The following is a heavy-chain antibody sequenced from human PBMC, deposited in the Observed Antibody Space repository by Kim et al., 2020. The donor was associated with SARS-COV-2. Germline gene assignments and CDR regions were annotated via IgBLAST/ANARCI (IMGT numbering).Heavy chain of an antibody. CDR1: GGSISSGDYY. Sequence: SETLSLTCTVSGGSISSGDYYWSWIRQPPGKGLEWIGYIYYSGSTYYNPSLKSRVTISVDTSKNQFSLKLSSVTAADTAVYYCARARPEPSLYYYYYMDVWGKGTTVTVSS. CDR2: IYYSGST. J-gene: IGHJ6*03. CDR3: ARARPEPSLYYYYYMDV. V-gene: IGHV4-30-4*01.